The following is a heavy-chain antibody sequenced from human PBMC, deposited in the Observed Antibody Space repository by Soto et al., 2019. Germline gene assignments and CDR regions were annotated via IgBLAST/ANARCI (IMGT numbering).Heavy chain of an antibody. J-gene: IGHJ6*02. V-gene: IGHV3-21*01. Sequence: EVQLVESGGGLVKPGGSPRLSCAASGFTFSSFTMNWVRQAPGKGLEWVASISSSSSYIYYVDSVKGRFTISRDNAKNSLYLQMNSLRAEDTAVYYCARPQYVDYWGYYFYGMDVWGQGTTVTVSS. CDR1: GFTFSSFT. D-gene: IGHD4-17*01. CDR2: ISSSSSYI. CDR3: ARPQYVDYWGYYFYGMDV.